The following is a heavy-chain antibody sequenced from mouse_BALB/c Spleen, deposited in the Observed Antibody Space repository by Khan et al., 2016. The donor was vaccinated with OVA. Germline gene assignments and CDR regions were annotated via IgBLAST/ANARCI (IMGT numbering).Heavy chain of an antibody. CDR1: GYIFTSYW. J-gene: IGHJ2*01. CDR2: IYPGTNNT. Sequence: QVQLKESGAELVRPGASVKLSCKTSGYIFTSYWIHWVKQWSGQGLQWIARIYPGTNNTYYNEKLKDKATLTADKSSSTAYMQLSSLKSEDSAVYFCAREEALYYFDYWGQGTTLTVSS. D-gene: IGHD3-2*02. V-gene: IGHV1-76*01. CDR3: AREEALYYFDY.